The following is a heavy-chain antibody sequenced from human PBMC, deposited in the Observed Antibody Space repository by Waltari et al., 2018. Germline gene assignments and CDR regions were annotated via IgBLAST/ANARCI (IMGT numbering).Heavy chain of an antibody. CDR2: INAGNGNT. V-gene: IGHV1-3*01. Sequence: QVQLVQSGAEVKKPGASVKVSCKASGYTFTSYVVPWVRRAPRQRLAWMGWINAGNGNTRYSQKFQGRVTITSDTSASTAYMDLSSLRSEDTAVYYCARELRSGSLDSAFDIWGQGTMVTVSS. CDR1: GYTFTSYV. D-gene: IGHD1-26*01. CDR3: ARELRSGSLDSAFDI. J-gene: IGHJ3*02.